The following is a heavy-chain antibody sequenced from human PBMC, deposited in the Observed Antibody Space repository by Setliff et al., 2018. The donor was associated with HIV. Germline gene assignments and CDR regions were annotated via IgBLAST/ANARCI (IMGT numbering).Heavy chain of an antibody. Sequence: SVKVSCKASGGTFSNYAISWVRQAPGQGLEWMGRIIPIFDSANYAQKFRGRVTVSADKSTSTAYMELSSLRSEDTAIYYCASEDGVIAAPKKIFDPWGQGALVTVSS. V-gene: IGHV1-69*06. CDR1: GGTFSNYA. J-gene: IGHJ5*02. CDR2: IIPIFDSA. D-gene: IGHD2-21*01. CDR3: ASEDGVIAAPKKIFDP.